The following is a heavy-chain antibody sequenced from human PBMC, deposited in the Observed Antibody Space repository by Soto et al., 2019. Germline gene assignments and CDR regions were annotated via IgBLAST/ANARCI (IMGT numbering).Heavy chain of an antibody. Sequence: GASVKVSCKASGYTFTSYGISWVRQAPGQGLEWMGWISAYNGNTNYAQKLQGRVTMTTDTSTSTAYMELRSLRSDDTAVYYCARDIGRFGELSSHYFDYWGQGTLVTVSS. CDR2: ISAYNGNT. CDR3: ARDIGRFGELSSHYFDY. CDR1: GYTFTSYG. V-gene: IGHV1-18*01. D-gene: IGHD3-10*01. J-gene: IGHJ4*02.